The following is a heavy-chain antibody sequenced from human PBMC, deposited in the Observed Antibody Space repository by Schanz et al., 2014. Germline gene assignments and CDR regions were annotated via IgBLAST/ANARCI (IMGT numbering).Heavy chain of an antibody. CDR1: GGTFSSYA. J-gene: IGHJ3*02. V-gene: IGHV1-69*04. D-gene: IGHD3-22*01. Sequence: QVQLVQSGAEVKKPGSSVTVSCKASGGTFSSYAFSWVRQAPGQGLEWMGKIIPILGMENYAQKFQGRVTIPADISTSTAYMDLSSLRSDDTVVYYCARDIQYHYDTSGPVGAFDIWGQGTVVTVSS. CDR2: IIPILGME. CDR3: ARDIQYHYDTSGPVGAFDI.